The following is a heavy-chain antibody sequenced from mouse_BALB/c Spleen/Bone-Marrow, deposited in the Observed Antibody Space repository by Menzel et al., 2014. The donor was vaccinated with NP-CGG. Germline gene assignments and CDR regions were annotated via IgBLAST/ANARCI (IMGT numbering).Heavy chain of an antibody. Sequence: QVQLQQSGPDLVKPGASVRISCEASGYTFSDYYIKWLKQKPGQGPEWIGWFYPGSGNTKYNENFKVKATLTADISSSIAYMQLSSLTSEDTAVYFCARRNYRSPYYYAMDYWGQGTSVTVSS. CDR3: ARRNYRSPYYYAMDY. J-gene: IGHJ4*01. D-gene: IGHD2-14*01. CDR2: FYPGSGNT. CDR1: GYTFSDYY. V-gene: IGHV1-84*02.